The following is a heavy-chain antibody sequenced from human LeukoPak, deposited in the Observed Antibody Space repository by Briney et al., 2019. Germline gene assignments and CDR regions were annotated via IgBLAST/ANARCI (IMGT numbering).Heavy chain of an antibody. J-gene: IGHJ4*02. CDR3: ARANYDILTGYTSAPFDY. V-gene: IGHV3-48*03. CDR1: GFTFSSYE. Sequence: AGGSLRLSCAASGFTFSSYEMNWVRQAPGKGLEWVSYISSSGSTIYYADSVKGRFTISRDNAKNSLYLQMNSLRAEDTAVYYCARANYDILTGYTSAPFDYWGQGTLVTVSS. D-gene: IGHD3-9*01. CDR2: ISSSGSTI.